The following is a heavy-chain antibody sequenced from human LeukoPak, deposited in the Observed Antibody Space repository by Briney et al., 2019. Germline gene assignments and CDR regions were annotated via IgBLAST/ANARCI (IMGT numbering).Heavy chain of an antibody. D-gene: IGHD6-13*01. CDR3: ARRAAAANDAFDI. CDR2: IYYSGST. CDR1: GGSISSYY. Sequence: PSETLSLTCTVSGGSISSYYWSWIRQPPGKGLEWIGYIYYSGSTNYNPSLKSRVTISVDTSKNQFSLKLSSVTAADTAVYYCARRAAAANDAFDIWGQGTMVTISS. J-gene: IGHJ3*02. V-gene: IGHV4-59*08.